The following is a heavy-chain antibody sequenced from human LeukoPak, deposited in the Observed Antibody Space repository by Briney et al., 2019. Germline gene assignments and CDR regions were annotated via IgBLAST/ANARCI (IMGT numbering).Heavy chain of an antibody. J-gene: IGHJ6*03. CDR3: ARNRPNCSSTSCYSGVVGYYYYMDV. Sequence: SETLSLTCTVSGGSISSYYWSWIRQPPGKGLEWIGYIYYSGSTNYNPSLKSRVTISVDTSKNQFSLKLSSVTAADTAVYYCARNRPNCSSTSCYSGVVGYYYYMDVWGKGTTVTVSS. CDR2: IYYSGST. V-gene: IGHV4-59*08. D-gene: IGHD2-2*02. CDR1: GGSISSYY.